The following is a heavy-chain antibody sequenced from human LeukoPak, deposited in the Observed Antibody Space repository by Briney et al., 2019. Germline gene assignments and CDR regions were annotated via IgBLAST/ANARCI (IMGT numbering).Heavy chain of an antibody. CDR3: APPGSNDYGDYLVY. J-gene: IGHJ4*02. CDR1: GFTFSSYA. D-gene: IGHD4-17*01. CDR2: ISGSGGST. V-gene: IGHV3-23*01. Sequence: PGGSLRLSCAASGFTFSSYAMSWVRQAPGKGLEWVSAISGSGGSTYYADSVKGRFTISRDNSKNTLYLQMNSLRAEDTAVYYCAPPGSNDYGDYLVYWGQGTLVTVSS.